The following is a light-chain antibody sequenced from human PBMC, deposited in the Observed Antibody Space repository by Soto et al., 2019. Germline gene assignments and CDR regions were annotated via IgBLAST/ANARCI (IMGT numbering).Light chain of an antibody. CDR1: QSLVYSDGNTY. J-gene: IGKJ3*01. CDR3: MHGTHLPRS. CDR2: KVS. V-gene: IGKV2-30*01. Sequence: DVVMTQSPLSLPVTLGQPASISCRSSQSLVYSDGNTYLNWFQQRPDQSPRRLIYKVSNRDSGVPDRLSGSGSGTDFTLKISRVEDEDVGVSYFMHGTHLPRSFDPGTKVDIK.